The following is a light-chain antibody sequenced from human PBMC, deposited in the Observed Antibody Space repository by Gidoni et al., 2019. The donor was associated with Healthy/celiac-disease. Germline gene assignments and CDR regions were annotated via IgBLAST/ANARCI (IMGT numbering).Light chain of an antibody. V-gene: IGLV2-11*01. J-gene: IGLJ2*01. Sequence: QSALTQPRSVSGSPGQSVTISCTGTSSDVAGYNYVSWYQQHPGKSPKLMIYDVSKRPSGVPYRFSGSKSGNTASLTISGLQAEDEADYYCCSYAGSYTHVVFGGGTKLTVL. CDR2: DVS. CDR1: SSDVAGYNY. CDR3: CSYAGSYTHVV.